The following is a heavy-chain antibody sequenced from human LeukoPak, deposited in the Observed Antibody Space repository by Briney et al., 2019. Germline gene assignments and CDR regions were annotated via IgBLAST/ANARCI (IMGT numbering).Heavy chain of an antibody. D-gene: IGHD5-18*01. V-gene: IGHV1-18*01. Sequence: ASVKVPCKASGYTYTSYGISWVRQAPGQGLEWMGWISAYNRNTNYAQKFQDRVTMTTDSSTTTAYTELRSLTSDDTALYYCARDTAVAYYGMDVWGQGTTVTVSS. CDR1: GYTYTSYG. CDR3: ARDTAVAYYGMDV. J-gene: IGHJ6*02. CDR2: ISAYNRNT.